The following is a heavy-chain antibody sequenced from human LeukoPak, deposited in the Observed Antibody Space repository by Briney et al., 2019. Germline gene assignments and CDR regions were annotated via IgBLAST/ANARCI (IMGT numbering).Heavy chain of an antibody. Sequence: ASVKVSCKASGYTFTGYYMHWVRQAPGQGLEWMGWINPNSGGTKFAQKFQGRVTMTRDTSISTAYMELRSLRSDDTAVYYCARDVVGATTQFYDYWGQGTLVTVSS. D-gene: IGHD1-26*01. CDR1: GYTFTGYY. CDR2: INPNSGGT. CDR3: ARDVVGATTQFYDY. V-gene: IGHV1-2*02. J-gene: IGHJ4*02.